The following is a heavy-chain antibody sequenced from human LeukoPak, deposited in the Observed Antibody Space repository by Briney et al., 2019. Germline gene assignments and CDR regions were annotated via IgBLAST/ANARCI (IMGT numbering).Heavy chain of an antibody. CDR3: AKDYAILQLLWFGELSYNWFDP. Sequence: PGGSLRLSCAASGFTFSSYGMHWVRQAPGKGLEWVAFIRYDGSNKYYADSVKGRFTISRDNSKNTLYLQMNSLRAEDTAVYYCAKDYAILQLLWFGELSYNWFDPWGQGTLVTVSS. D-gene: IGHD3-10*01. CDR1: GFTFSSYG. J-gene: IGHJ5*02. V-gene: IGHV3-30*02. CDR2: IRYDGSNK.